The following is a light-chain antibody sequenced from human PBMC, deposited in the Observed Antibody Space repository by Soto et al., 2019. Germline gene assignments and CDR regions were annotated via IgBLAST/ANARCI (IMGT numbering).Light chain of an antibody. V-gene: IGLV2-14*03. Sequence: QSALTQPASVSGSPGQSITISCTGTSSDVGGYNYVSWYQQYPGKAPKLMIYDVSNRPSGVSNRFSGSKSGNTASLTISGLQAEDEADYYCSSYTRSSTLVVFGGGTKVTVL. CDR3: SSYTRSSTLVV. J-gene: IGLJ2*01. CDR2: DVS. CDR1: SSDVGGYNY.